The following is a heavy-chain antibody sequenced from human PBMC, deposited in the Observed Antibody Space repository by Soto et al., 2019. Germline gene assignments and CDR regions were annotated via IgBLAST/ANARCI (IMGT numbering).Heavy chain of an antibody. J-gene: IGHJ5*02. V-gene: IGHV1-24*01. CDR2: FDPEDGET. Sequence: QVQLVQSGAEVKKPGASVKVSCKVSGYTLTELSMHWVRQAPGKGLEWMGGFDPEDGETIYAQKFQGRVTMTEDTSTDPAYVELSSMRSEDTAVYYCAAAGLQGLSSLPLGQGTLVAVSS. D-gene: IGHD3-16*02. CDR1: GYTLTELS. CDR3: AAAGLQGLSSLP.